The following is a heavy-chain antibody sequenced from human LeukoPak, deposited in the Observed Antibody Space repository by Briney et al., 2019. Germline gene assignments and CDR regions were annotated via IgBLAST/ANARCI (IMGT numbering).Heavy chain of an antibody. D-gene: IGHD5-24*01. CDR2: IIPIFATT. Sequence: ASVKVSYKASGGTFNSYAISWVLQAPGQGLEWMGGIIPIFATTNHAQKLQGRVTLTTDESRTTAYMELSSLRSEDTAVYYCARGGWVQQKYYTDVWGKGTTVTVSS. J-gene: IGHJ6*03. V-gene: IGHV1-69*05. CDR3: ARGGWVQQKYYTDV. CDR1: GGTFNSYA.